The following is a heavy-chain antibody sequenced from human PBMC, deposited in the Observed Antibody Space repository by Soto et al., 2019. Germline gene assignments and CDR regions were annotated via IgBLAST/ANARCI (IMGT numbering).Heavy chain of an antibody. Sequence: ASVKVSCKASGYTFTSYGISWVRQAPGQGLEWMGWLSAYNGNTNYAQKLQGRVTMTTDTSTSTAYMELRSLRSDDTAVYYCARAAKAAGWSWGMDVWGQGTTVTVSS. CDR1: GYTFTSYG. CDR3: ARAAKAAGWSWGMDV. J-gene: IGHJ6*02. CDR2: LSAYNGNT. V-gene: IGHV1-18*01. D-gene: IGHD6-13*01.